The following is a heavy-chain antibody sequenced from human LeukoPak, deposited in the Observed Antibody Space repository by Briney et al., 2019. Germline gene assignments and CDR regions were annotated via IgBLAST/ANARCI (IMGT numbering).Heavy chain of an antibody. J-gene: IGHJ4*02. Sequence: GASVKVSCKASGYTFTKYGITWVRQAPGQGLEWMGWISCYNGNTNYAQKLQDRVTMTTDTSTSTANMELRSLRSDDTALYYCGSGIAATFELYSDYWGQGTLVTVSS. D-gene: IGHD2-15*01. CDR1: GYTFTKYG. V-gene: IGHV1-18*01. CDR3: GSGIAATFELYSDY. CDR2: ISCYNGNT.